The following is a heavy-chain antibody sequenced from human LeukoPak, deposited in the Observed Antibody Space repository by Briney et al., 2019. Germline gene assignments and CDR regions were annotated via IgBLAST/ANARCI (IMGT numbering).Heavy chain of an antibody. CDR3: VRDRAYGSGKNWFDP. CDR1: GDSIRSYY. J-gene: IGHJ5*02. CDR2: IDDSGSA. V-gene: IGHV4-59*01. Sequence: SETLSLTCTVSGDSIRSYYWSWIRQPPGKGLEWIGHIDDSGSANRHPSLRSRVTISVDTSKNQFSLKLSSVTAADTAVYFCVRDRAYGSGKNWFDPWGQGTQVTVSS. D-gene: IGHD3-10*01.